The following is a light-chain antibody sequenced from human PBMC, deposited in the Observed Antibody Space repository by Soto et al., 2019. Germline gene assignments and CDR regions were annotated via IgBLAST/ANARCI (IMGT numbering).Light chain of an antibody. V-gene: IGLV2-14*01. CDR3: SSYTSSRTLV. CDR2: EVS. CDR1: SSDVGGYNY. J-gene: IGLJ2*01. Sequence: QSALTQPASVSGSPGQSITISCTGTSSDVGGYNYVSWYQQHPGKAPKLMIYEVSNRPAGVSNRFSGSKSGNTASLTISGLQAEEEADYYCSSYTSSRTLVFVGATKLTVL.